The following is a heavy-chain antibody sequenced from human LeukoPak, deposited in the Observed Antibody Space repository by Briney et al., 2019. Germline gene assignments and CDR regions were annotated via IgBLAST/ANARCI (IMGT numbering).Heavy chain of an antibody. CDR1: GFTFSSFN. CDR3: ASSIKFGELYFGY. Sequence: PGGSLRLSCAASGFTFSSFNMNWVRQAPGKGLEWVSSISSSSSYIYYADSVKGRFTISRDNAKNSLYLQMNSLRAEDTAVYYCASSIKFGELYFGYWGQGTLVTVSS. V-gene: IGHV3-21*01. D-gene: IGHD3-10*01. CDR2: ISSSSSYI. J-gene: IGHJ4*02.